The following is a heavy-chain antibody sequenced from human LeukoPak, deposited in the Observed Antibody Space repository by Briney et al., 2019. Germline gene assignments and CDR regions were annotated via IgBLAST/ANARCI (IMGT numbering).Heavy chain of an antibody. CDR2: INSDGSWT. J-gene: IGHJ4*02. V-gene: IGHV3-74*01. Sequence: GGSLRLSCAASGFTFNTFAMSWVRQAPGKGLVWVSHINSDGSWTSYADSVKGRFTISKDNAKNTVYLQMNSLRAEDTAVYYCVSFYETYWGRGTLVTVSS. CDR3: VSFYETY. CDR1: GFTFNTFA. D-gene: IGHD2/OR15-2a*01.